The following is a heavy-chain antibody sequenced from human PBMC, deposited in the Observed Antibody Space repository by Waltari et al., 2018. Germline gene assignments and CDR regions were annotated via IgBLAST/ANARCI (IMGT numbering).Heavy chain of an antibody. D-gene: IGHD2-15*01. CDR2: ISYDGSNK. Sequence: QVQVVESGGGGVQPGRSPRRSCAASGLPLSSYSMPWVRQAPGKGLEWVAVISYDGSNKYYADSVKGRFTISRDNSKNTLYLQMNSLRAEDTAVYYCARERLPITTGGGFQHWGQGTQVTVSS. J-gene: IGHJ1*01. V-gene: IGHV3-30*01. CDR1: GLPLSSYS. CDR3: ARERLPITTGGGFQH.